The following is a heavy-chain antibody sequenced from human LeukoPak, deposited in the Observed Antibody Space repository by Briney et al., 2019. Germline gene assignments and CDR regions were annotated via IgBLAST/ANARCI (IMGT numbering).Heavy chain of an antibody. CDR2: FRTSGDT. V-gene: IGHV3-23*01. D-gene: IGHD2-15*01. Sequence: GDSLRLSCVASGFTSSIYPMTWVRQSPGKGVEWVSTFRTSGDTYYADSVKGRFTISKDDSKNTLYLQRHSLGAEDTALYYCAKSRIVDRREYFDYWGQGTLVTVSS. CDR3: AKSRIVDRREYFDY. CDR1: GFTSSIYP. J-gene: IGHJ4*02.